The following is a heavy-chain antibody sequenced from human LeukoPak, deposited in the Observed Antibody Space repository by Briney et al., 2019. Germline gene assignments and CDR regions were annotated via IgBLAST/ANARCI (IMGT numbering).Heavy chain of an antibody. CDR2: IYSGGST. J-gene: IGHJ6*02. V-gene: IGHV3-66*01. D-gene: IGHD5-18*01. Sequence: GGSLRLSCAASGFTFSSYAMSWVRQAPGKGLEWVSVIYSGGSTYYADSVKGRFTISRDNSKNTLYLQMNSLRAEDTAVYYCASGYVDTAMVAIPYYYYYGMDVWGQGTTVTVSS. CDR3: ASGYVDTAMVAIPYYYYYGMDV. CDR1: GFTFSSYA.